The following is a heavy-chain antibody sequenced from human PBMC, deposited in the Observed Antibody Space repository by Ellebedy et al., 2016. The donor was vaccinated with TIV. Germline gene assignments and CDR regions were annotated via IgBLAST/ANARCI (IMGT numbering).Heavy chain of an antibody. D-gene: IGHD6-13*01. V-gene: IGHV3-48*04. CDR3: ARGRIAGGGLGHFDL. CDR1: GFTFSSYS. CDR2: ISSSSTTI. Sequence: GESLKISCEASGFTFSSYSMNWVRQAPGKGLEWVSYISSSSTTIYYADSVKGRLTISRDNAKNSLYLEMNSLRVEDTAVYYCARGRIAGGGLGHFDLWGRGTLVTVSS. J-gene: IGHJ2*01.